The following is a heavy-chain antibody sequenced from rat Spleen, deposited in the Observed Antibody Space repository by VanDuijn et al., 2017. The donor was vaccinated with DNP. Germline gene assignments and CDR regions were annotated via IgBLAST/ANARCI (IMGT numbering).Heavy chain of an antibody. J-gene: IGHJ2*01. CDR3: TTDFERGY. CDR2: ISASGGST. CDR1: GFTFSYYG. V-gene: IGHV5-19*01. Sequence: EVQLVESGGGLVQPGRSLKLSCAASGFTFSYYGMAWVRQAPQKGLEWVASISASGGSTSYRDSVKGRFTISRDNAKSILYLQMDSLRSEDTATFYCTTDFERGYWGQGVMVTVSS. D-gene: IGHD1-11*01.